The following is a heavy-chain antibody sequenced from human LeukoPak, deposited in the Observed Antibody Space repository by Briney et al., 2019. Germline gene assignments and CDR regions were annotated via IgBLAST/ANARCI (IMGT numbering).Heavy chain of an antibody. J-gene: IGHJ3*02. CDR2: ISSNGGST. Sequence: GGSLRLSCAVSGFTFSSYAMHWVRQAPGKGLEYVSAISSNGGSTFYANSVKGRFTISRDNSKNTLYLQMGSLRAEDMAVYYCARVGPMNDAFDIWGQGTMVTVSS. CDR1: GFTFSSYA. CDR3: ARVGPMNDAFDI. V-gene: IGHV3-64*01.